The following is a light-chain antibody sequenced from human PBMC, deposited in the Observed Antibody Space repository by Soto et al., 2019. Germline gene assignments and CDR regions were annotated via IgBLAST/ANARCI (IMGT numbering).Light chain of an antibody. CDR2: GTS. Sequence: ETVMTQSPGTLSVSPGEGAVLSCRASQSVSSYLAWYQQRPGQAPRLLIYGTSTRATGIPTRFSGSGSGTEFTLTIGSLQSEDSAVYYCQQYKDWPKTFGQGTKVEIK. V-gene: IGKV3-15*01. CDR1: QSVSSY. J-gene: IGKJ1*01. CDR3: QQYKDWPKT.